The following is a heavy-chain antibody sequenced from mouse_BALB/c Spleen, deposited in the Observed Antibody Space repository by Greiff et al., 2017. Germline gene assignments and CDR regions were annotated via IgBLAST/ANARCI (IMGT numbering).Heavy chain of an antibody. D-gene: IGHD2-10*01. CDR1: GYTFTDYA. CDR2: ISIYYDNT. Sequence: QVQLQQSGPELVRPGESVKISCKGSGYTFTDYAMHWVKQSHAKSLEWIGVISIYYDNTNYNQKFKGKATMTVDKSSSTAYMELARLTSEDSAIYYCARSMAYYGNPIAMDYWGQGTSVTVSS. CDR3: ARSMAYYGNPIAMDY. V-gene: IGHV1-67*01. J-gene: IGHJ4*01.